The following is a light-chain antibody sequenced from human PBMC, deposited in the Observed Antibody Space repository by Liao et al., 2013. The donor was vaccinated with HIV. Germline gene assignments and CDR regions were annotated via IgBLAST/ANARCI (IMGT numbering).Light chain of an antibody. V-gene: IGLV3-1*01. CDR1: KLGDKY. CDR3: QAWDRNTAI. CDR2: QDT. J-gene: IGLJ2*01. Sequence: SYELTQPPSVSVSPGQTATITCSGDKLGDKYASWYQQRPGQSPILVIYQDTKRPSGISDRFSGSNSGNTATLTISGTQALDEADYYCQAWDRNTAIFGGGTKLTVL.